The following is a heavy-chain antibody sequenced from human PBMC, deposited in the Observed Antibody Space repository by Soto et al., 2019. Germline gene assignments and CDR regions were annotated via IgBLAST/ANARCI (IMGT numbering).Heavy chain of an antibody. V-gene: IGHV1-2*02. J-gene: IGHJ6*02. CDR2: INPKFGDT. D-gene: IGHD3-10*01. CDR3: ARNMDYYYGPGSGNGHGF. CDR1: GYTFTSYY. Sequence: QVQLVQSGAEMKEPGDSVRVSCEASGYTFTSYYIHWVRQAPGQGLEWMGWINPKFGDTTYAQDFQGRLSMTRDTSISTVDMELSTLTSDDRAIYYCARNMDYYYGPGSGNGHGFWGQGTTVTVFS.